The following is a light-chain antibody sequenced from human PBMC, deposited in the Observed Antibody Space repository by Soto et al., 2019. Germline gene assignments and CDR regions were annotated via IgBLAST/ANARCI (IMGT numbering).Light chain of an antibody. CDR3: QQYGSSPWT. Sequence: EIVLTQSPGPLSLSPGERATLSCRASQSVSSSYLAWYQHKPGQAPRLLIYGAAIRATDIPDRISGSGSGTDFTLTISRLEPEDFAVYYCQQYGSSPWTFGQGTKVEIK. CDR1: QSVSSSY. V-gene: IGKV3-20*01. J-gene: IGKJ1*01. CDR2: GAA.